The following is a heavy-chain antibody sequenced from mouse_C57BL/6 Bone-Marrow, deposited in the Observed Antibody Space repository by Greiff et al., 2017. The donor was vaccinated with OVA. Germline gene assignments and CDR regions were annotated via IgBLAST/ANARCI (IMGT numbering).Heavy chain of an antibody. D-gene: IGHD2-3*01. J-gene: IGHJ2*01. CDR2: ISDGGSYT. CDR1: GFTFSSYA. CDR3: ARDGGWLLTLYYFDY. V-gene: IGHV5-4*01. Sequence: EVKLVESGGGLVKPGGSLKLSCAASGFTFSSYAMSWVRQTPEKRLEWVATISDGGSYTYYPDNVKGRFTISRDNAKNNLYLQRSHLKSEDTAMYYCARDGGWLLTLYYFDYWGQGTTLTVSS.